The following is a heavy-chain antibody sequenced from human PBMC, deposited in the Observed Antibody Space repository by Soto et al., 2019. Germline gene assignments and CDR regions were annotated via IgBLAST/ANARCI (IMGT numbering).Heavy chain of an antibody. Sequence: GGSLRLSCAASGFTFSSYAMSWVRQAPGKGLEWVSAISGSGGSTYYVDSVKGRFTISRDNSKNTLYLQMNSLRAEDTAVYYCAKDMRLDTARSNYYYGMDVWGQGTTVTVSS. CDR1: GFTFSSYA. D-gene: IGHD5-18*01. CDR3: AKDMRLDTARSNYYYGMDV. CDR2: ISGSGGST. V-gene: IGHV3-23*01. J-gene: IGHJ6*02.